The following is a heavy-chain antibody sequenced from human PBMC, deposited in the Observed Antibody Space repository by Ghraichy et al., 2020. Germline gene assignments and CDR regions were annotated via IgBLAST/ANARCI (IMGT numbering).Heavy chain of an antibody. J-gene: IGHJ6*02. V-gene: IGHV3-7*01. CDR2: IKQDGSGE. CDR3: AGPSGSKKGYSYYYYGADV. Sequence: GGSLRLSCAASGFTFKSFWMSWVRQAPGKGLEWVANIKQDGSGEYYVDSVKGRFTISRDNPKNSLYLQMNSLRAEDTAVYYCAGPSGSKKGYSYYYYGADVWGQGTTVTVSS. D-gene: IGHD2-15*01. CDR1: GFTFKSFW.